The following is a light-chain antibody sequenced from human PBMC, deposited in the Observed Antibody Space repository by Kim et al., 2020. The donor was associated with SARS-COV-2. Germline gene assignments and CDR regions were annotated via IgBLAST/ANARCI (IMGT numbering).Light chain of an antibody. V-gene: IGLV1-51*01. CDR2: DDN. CDR1: TSNIGNNY. Sequence: QSVLTQPPSVSAAPGQKVTISCSGSTSNIGNNYVSWYQHLPGAAPKLLIYDDNKRPSRVPDRFSGSKSGTSATLHITGLQTGDEADYYCGTWGGSLNVGWMFGGGTKVTVL. CDR3: GTWGGSLNVGWM. J-gene: IGLJ3*02.